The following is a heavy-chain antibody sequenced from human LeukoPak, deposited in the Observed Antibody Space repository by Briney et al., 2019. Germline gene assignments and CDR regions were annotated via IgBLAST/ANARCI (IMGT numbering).Heavy chain of an antibody. V-gene: IGHV3-64*02. CDR1: GFTFCNSA. CDR2: ISTNGDRT. Sequence: GGSLRLSCAASGFTFCNSAMYWVRQAPGKGLEFVSVISTNGDRTYYADSVKGRFTISRDNSKNTLYLQMGSLRADDMAVYYCARGLAISSSGWYDTFDYWGQGALVTVSS. D-gene: IGHD6-19*01. J-gene: IGHJ4*02. CDR3: ARGLAISSSGWYDTFDY.